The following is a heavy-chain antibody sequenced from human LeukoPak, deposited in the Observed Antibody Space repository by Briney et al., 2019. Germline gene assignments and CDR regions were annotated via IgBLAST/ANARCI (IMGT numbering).Heavy chain of an antibody. CDR3: AKETRAAGFDY. D-gene: IGHD6-13*01. V-gene: IGHV3-23*01. CDR1: GFTFSKFP. CDR2: ISASGDVT. Sequence: GGSLRLSCAASGFTFSKFPMGWVRQAPGRGLEWVSAISASGDVTFYADSLRGRFTISRDNSKNTLYLQMNSLRAEDTAVYYCAKETRAAGFDYWGQGTLVTVSS. J-gene: IGHJ4*02.